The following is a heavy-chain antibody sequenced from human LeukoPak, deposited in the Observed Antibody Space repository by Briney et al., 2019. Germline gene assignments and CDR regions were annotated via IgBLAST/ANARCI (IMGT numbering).Heavy chain of an antibody. D-gene: IGHD3-16*01. J-gene: IGHJ3*02. CDR1: GYSFASYW. Sequence: GESLKISCKGSGYSFASYWIGWVRQMPGKGLEWLGTIYPGDSDTTYSPSFQGQDTISADKSISTAYLQWSSLKASDTAMYYCATYFAGAETFDIWGQGTMVTVSS. V-gene: IGHV5-51*01. CDR3: ATYFAGAETFDI. CDR2: IYPGDSDT.